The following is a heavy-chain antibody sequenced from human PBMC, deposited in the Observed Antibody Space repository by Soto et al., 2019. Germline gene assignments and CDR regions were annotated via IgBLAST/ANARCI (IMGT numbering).Heavy chain of an antibody. CDR1: GGSISKNY. CDR2: IYDSVST. Sequence: SETLSLTCTASGGSISKNYWTWIRQPPGKGPEYIGYIYDSVSTNYYPSFKSRVVISVDTSKNQFSLNLRSVTSADTAVYYCARARPSTRKGYCFEYWGQGAMVTVSS. CDR3: ARARPSTRKGYCFEY. J-gene: IGHJ4*02. V-gene: IGHV4-59*01.